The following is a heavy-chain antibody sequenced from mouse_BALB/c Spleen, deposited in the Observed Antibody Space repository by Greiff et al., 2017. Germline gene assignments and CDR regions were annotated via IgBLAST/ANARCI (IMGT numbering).Heavy chain of an antibody. CDR3: ARSRGITTNFDY. D-gene: IGHD2-4*01. CDR2: IYPGDGDT. J-gene: IGHJ2*01. Sequence: VQLQQSGPELVKPGASVKISCKASGYAFSSSWMNWVKQRPGQGLEWIGRIYPGDGDTNYNGKFKGKATLTADKSSSTAYMQLSSLTSVDSAVYFCARSRGITTNFDYWGQGTTLTVSS. V-gene: IGHV1-82*01. CDR1: GYAFSSSW.